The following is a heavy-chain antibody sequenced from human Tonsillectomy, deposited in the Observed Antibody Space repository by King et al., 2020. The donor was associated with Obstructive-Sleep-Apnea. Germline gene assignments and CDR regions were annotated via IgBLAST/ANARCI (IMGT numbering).Heavy chain of an antibody. V-gene: IGHV4-31*01. D-gene: IGHD2-15*01. CDR3: ARASGIVVVVAATLDWFDP. CDR2: IYYSGST. J-gene: IGHJ5*02. CDR1: GGSISSGGYY. Sequence: QLQESGPGLVKPSQTLSLTCTVSGGSISSGGYYWSWIRQHPGKGLEWIGYIYYSGSTYYNPSLKSPVTISVDTSKNQFSLKLSSVTAADTAVYYCARASGIVVVVAATLDWFDPWGQGTLVTVSS.